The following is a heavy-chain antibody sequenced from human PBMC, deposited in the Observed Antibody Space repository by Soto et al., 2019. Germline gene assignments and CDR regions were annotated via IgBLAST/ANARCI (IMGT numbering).Heavy chain of an antibody. D-gene: IGHD3-22*01. CDR2: ISYDGSNK. V-gene: IGHV3-30-3*01. Sequence: VPLVAAGGGVVQPGRSLRLSCAASGFTFSSYAMHWVRQAPGKGLEWVAVISYDGSNKYYADSVKGRFTISRDNSNNTLYLQMNSLKAEDTAVYYCARDPLGYYDSSGYLVGSNWFDPWGQGTLVTVSS. CDR1: GFTFSSYA. CDR3: ARDPLGYYDSSGYLVGSNWFDP. J-gene: IGHJ5*02.